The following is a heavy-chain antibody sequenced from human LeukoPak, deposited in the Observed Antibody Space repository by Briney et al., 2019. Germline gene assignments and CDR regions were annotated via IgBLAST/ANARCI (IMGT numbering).Heavy chain of an antibody. Sequence: SETLSLTCTVSGGSISSYYWSWIRQPPGKGLEWIGYIYYSGSTNYNPSLKSRVTISVDTSKNQFSLKLSSVTAADTAVYYCARGNGYYYGSGSYYPDGYYYGMDVWGQGTTVTVSS. J-gene: IGHJ6*02. V-gene: IGHV4-59*01. CDR3: ARGNGYYYGSGSYYPDGYYYGMDV. D-gene: IGHD3-10*01. CDR2: IYYSGST. CDR1: GGSISSYY.